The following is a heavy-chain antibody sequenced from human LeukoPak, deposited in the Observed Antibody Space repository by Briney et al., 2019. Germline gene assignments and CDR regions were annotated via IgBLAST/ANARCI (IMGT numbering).Heavy chain of an antibody. V-gene: IGHV3-74*01. CDR3: ARDLIYCSGGSCYLYYFDY. CDR2: INSDGSIT. CDR1: EFTFSIYW. Sequence: GGSLRLSCAASEFTFSIYWMHWVRQAPGKGLVWVSRINSDGSITNYADSVKGRFTISRDNSKNTLYLQMNSLRAEDTAVYYCARDLIYCSGGSCYLYYFDYWGQGTLVTVSS. J-gene: IGHJ4*02. D-gene: IGHD2-15*01.